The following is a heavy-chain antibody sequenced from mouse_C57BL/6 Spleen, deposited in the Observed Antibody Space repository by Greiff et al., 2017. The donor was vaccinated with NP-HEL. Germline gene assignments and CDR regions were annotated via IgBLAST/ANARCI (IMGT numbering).Heavy chain of an antibody. CDR3: ARIGVYYDYDGAMDY. D-gene: IGHD2-4*01. CDR2: IYPRSGNT. J-gene: IGHJ4*01. V-gene: IGHV1-81*01. CDR1: GYTFTSYG. Sequence: LKQSGAELARPGASVKLSCKASGYTFTSYGISWVKQRTGQGLEWIGEIYPRSGNTYYNEKFKGTATLTADKSSSTAYMELRSLTSEDSAVYFCARIGVYYDYDGAMDYWGQGTSVTVSS.